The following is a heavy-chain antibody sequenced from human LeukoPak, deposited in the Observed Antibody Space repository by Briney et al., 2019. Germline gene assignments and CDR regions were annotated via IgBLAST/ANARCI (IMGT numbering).Heavy chain of an antibody. D-gene: IGHD2-15*01. V-gene: IGHV3-21*01. Sequence: GGSLRLSCAASGFTFSSYSMNWVRQAPGKGLEWVSSISSSSYIYYADSVKGRFTISRDNAKNSLYLQMNSLRAEDTAVYYCARAYCSGGSCYSGKYYFDYWGQGTLVTVSS. CDR3: ARAYCSGGSCYSGKYYFDY. CDR1: GFTFSSYS. CDR2: ISSSSYI. J-gene: IGHJ4*02.